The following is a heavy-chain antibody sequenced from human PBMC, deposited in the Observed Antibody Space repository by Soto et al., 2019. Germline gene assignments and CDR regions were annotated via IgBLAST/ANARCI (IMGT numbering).Heavy chain of an antibody. CDR1: GGSVSSGSYY. CDR2: IYYSGTT. CDR3: GRGGHYDHSMDV. J-gene: IGHJ6*02. V-gene: IGHV4-61*01. Sequence: QVQLQESGPGLVKPSETLSLSCNVSGGSVSSGSYYWSWIRQPPGKGLEWIGYIYYSGTTNYNPALMSRVTISVDTAKNQFSLKLSSVTAADTAVYHCGRGGHYDHSMDVWGQGTTVTVSS.